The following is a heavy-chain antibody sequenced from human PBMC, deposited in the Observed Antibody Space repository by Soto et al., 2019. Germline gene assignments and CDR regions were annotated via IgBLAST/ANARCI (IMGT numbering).Heavy chain of an antibody. V-gene: IGHV1-18*01. D-gene: IGHD2-15*01. CDR1: GYTFTSYG. CDR3: ARMEDIVVVVVADTHYYYYGMDV. CDR2: ISAYNGNT. J-gene: IGHJ6*02. Sequence: ASVKVSCKASGYTFTSYGISWVRQAPGQGLEWMGWISAYNGNTNYAQKLQGRVTMTTDTSTSTAYRELRSLRSDDSVVYYFARMEDIVVVVVADTHYYYYGMDVWGQGTTVTVSS.